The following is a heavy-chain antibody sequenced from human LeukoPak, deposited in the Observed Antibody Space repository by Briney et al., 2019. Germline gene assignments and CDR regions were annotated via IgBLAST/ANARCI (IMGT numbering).Heavy chain of an antibody. CDR2: ISSSGSTI. J-gene: IGHJ4*02. D-gene: IGHD6-13*01. Sequence: LSLTCTVSGYSISSGYYWGWIRQAPGKELEWVSYISSSGSTIYYADSVKGRFTISRDNAKNSLYLQMNSLRAEDTAVYYCARELEDSSSWSFFDYWGQGTLVTVPS. CDR3: ARELEDSSSWSFFDY. CDR1: GYSISSGYY. V-gene: IGHV3-11*01.